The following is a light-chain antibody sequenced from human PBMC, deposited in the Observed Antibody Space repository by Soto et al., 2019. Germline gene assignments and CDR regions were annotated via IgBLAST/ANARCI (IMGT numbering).Light chain of an antibody. CDR2: DAS. J-gene: IGKJ1*01. CDR1: QSVSSY. CDR3: QQRSNWPRT. V-gene: IGKV3-11*01. Sequence: EIVLTQSPATLSLSPGERATLSCRASQSVSSYLAWYQQKPGQAPRLLIYDASNRATGIPARFSGSVSGTDFTLTISSLEPEDFAVSYCQQRSNWPRTFGQGTKVEIK.